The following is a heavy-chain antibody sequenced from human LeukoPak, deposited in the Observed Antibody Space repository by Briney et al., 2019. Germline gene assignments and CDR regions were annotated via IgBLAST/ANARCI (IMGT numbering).Heavy chain of an antibody. Sequence: GGSLRLSCAASGFTFSSYGMHWVRQAPGKGLEWVAVIWYDGSNKYYADSVKGRFTISRDNSKNTLYLQMNSLRAEDMAVYYCAREVYSSSLRYFDYWGQGTLVTVS. J-gene: IGHJ4*02. CDR3: AREVYSSSLRYFDY. CDR1: GFTFSSYG. D-gene: IGHD6-13*01. V-gene: IGHV3-33*01. CDR2: IWYDGSNK.